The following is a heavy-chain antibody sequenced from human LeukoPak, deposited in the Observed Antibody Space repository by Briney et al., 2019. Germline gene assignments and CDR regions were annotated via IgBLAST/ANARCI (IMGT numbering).Heavy chain of an antibody. Sequence: PGESLKISCKGSGYSFASYWIGWVRQMPGKDLEWMGIIYPGDTDVRYRPSFQGQVTISADKSISTAYLQWSSLKASDTAMYYCARQRVVGTTESPFDYWGQGTLVTVST. D-gene: IGHD1-26*01. V-gene: IGHV5-51*01. CDR1: GYSFASYW. CDR3: ARQRVVGTTESPFDY. CDR2: IYPGDTDV. J-gene: IGHJ4*02.